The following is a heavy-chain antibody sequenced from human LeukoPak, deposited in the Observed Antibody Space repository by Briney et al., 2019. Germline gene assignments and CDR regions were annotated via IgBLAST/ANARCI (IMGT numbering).Heavy chain of an antibody. D-gene: IGHD5-18*01. CDR1: RGSISKYY. CDR2: ISYSGST. V-gene: IGHV4-59*01. CDR3: ARDSYNYGSGSLDY. Sequence: SETLSFTCIVSRGSISKYYWSWIRQSPGKGLEWIGYISYSGSTKYNPSFKSRVTMSVDTSKNQFSLKVTSVTAADTAVYYCARDSYNYGSGSLDYWGQGTLVIVSS. J-gene: IGHJ4*02.